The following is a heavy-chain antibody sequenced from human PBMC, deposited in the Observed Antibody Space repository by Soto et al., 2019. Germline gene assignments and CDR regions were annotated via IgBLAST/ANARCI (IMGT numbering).Heavy chain of an antibody. V-gene: IGHV3-21*01. CDR1: GFTFSSYS. CDR3: ARDLGGIVVVPAALYYYYGMDV. D-gene: IGHD2-2*01. J-gene: IGHJ6*02. Sequence: SLRLSCAASGFTFSSYSMNWVRQAPGKGLEWVSSISSSSSYIYYADSVKGRFTISRDNAKNSLYLQMNSLRAEDTAVYYCARDLGGIVVVPAALYYYYGMDVWGQGTTVTVSS. CDR2: ISSSSSYI.